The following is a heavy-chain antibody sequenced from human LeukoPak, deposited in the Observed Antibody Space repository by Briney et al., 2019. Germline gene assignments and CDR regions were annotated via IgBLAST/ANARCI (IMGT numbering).Heavy chain of an antibody. Sequence: SVKVSCKASGYTFTSYGISWVRQAPGQGLEWMGRIIPILGIANYAQKFQGRVTITADKSTSTAYMELSSLRSEDTAVYYCARSEYYYDSSGYYLGYWGQGTLVTVSS. CDR3: ARSEYYYDSSGYYLGY. J-gene: IGHJ4*02. V-gene: IGHV1-69*04. D-gene: IGHD3-22*01. CDR2: IIPILGIA. CDR1: GYTFTSYG.